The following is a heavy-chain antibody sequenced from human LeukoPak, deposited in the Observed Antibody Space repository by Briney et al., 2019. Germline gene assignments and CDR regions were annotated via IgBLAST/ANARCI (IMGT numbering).Heavy chain of an antibody. CDR1: GGSISGSNSY. CDR3: ARQPDPASGNDAFDI. CDR2: VYETGAT. J-gene: IGHJ3*02. V-gene: IGHV4-39*01. D-gene: IGHD6-13*01. Sequence: SETLSLTCPVSGGSISGSNSYWGWIRQPPGKGLEWIGSVYETGATDYNPSLRSRVTLFVDTSKNQFSLRLSSVTAADTAVYYCARQPDPASGNDAFDIWGQGTMVTVSS.